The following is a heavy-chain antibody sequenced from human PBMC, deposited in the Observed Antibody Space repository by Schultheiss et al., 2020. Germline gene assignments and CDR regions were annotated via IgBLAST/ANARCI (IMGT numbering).Heavy chain of an antibody. J-gene: IGHJ4*02. Sequence: SGPTLVKPTQTLTLTCTFSGFSLSTSGVGVSWIRQPPGKALEWLALIDWDDDKYYSTSLKTRLTISKDTSKNQVVLTMTNMDPVDTATYYCARIRGGSYCSGGSCSGDFGYWGQGTLVIVYS. D-gene: IGHD2-15*01. CDR1: GFSLSTSGVG. V-gene: IGHV2-70*01. CDR3: ARIRGGSYCSGGSCSGDFGY. CDR2: IDWDDDK.